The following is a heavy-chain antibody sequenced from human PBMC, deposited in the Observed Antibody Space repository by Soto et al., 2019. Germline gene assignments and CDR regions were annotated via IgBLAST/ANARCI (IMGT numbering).Heavy chain of an antibody. V-gene: IGHV5-10-1*01. CDR1: GYSFTSYW. J-gene: IGHJ4*02. Sequence: GESLKISCKGSGYSFTSYWISWVRQMPGKGLEWTGRIDPSDSYTNYSPSFQGHVTISADKSISTAYLQWSSLKASDTAMYYCARHPWYYDSSGYLMYYFDYWGQGTLVTVSS. CDR2: IDPSDSYT. CDR3: ARHPWYYDSSGYLMYYFDY. D-gene: IGHD3-22*01.